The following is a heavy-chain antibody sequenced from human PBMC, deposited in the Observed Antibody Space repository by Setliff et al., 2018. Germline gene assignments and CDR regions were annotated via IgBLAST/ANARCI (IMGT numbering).Heavy chain of an antibody. V-gene: IGHV3-49*04. CDR2: IRSKTYGGTA. Sequence: PGGSLRLSCTASGFTFGDYAMSWVRQAPGKGLEWVGFIRSKTYGGTADYVASVKGRFTISRDDSKSIAYLQMNSLKPEDTAVYYCARDLTASFFDYWGQGTLVTVSS. CDR1: GFTFGDYA. CDR3: ARDLTASFFDY. J-gene: IGHJ4*02. D-gene: IGHD3-3*02.